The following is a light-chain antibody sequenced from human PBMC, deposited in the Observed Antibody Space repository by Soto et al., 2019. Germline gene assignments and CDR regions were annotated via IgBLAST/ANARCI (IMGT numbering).Light chain of an antibody. Sequence: QSALTQPASVSGSPGQSITISCTGTSSDVGGYNYVSWYQQHPGKAPKLMIYDVSNRPSGVSNRFSGSKSGNTASLTISGLQAEDEADYYCSSYTSSSFLYVFGTGTKVTAL. CDR1: SSDVGGYNY. V-gene: IGLV2-14*03. CDR3: SSYTSSSFLYV. CDR2: DVS. J-gene: IGLJ1*01.